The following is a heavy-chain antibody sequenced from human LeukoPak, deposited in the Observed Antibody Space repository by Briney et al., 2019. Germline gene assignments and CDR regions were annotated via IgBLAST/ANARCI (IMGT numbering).Heavy chain of an antibody. V-gene: IGHV1-46*01. CDR3: ARPLFCAFDNCGYWLDP. J-gene: IGHJ5*02. CDR1: GYTFTKYL. D-gene: IGHD1-20*01. CDR2: INPNGDAT. Sequence: ASVKVSCKTSGYTFTKYLIHWLRQAPGQGLDWVGTINPNGDATNYAPRLKGRLTLNQDTSTSTVYMELRGLSPDDTAVYYCARPLFCAFDNCGYWLDPWGPGTLVTVSS.